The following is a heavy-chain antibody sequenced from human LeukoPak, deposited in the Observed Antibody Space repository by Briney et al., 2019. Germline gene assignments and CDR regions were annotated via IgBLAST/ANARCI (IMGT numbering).Heavy chain of an antibody. CDR1: GFTLRTSW. D-gene: IGHD3-10*01. J-gene: IGHJ4*02. CDR3: AKDGGGPLG. Sequence: GGSLRLSCAASGFTLRTSWMIWVRQAPGKGLEWVANIKQDGSEKNYVDSVKGRFTISRDNAKNSLYLQMNSLRAEDTAVYYCAKDGGGPLGWGQGTLVTVSS. CDR2: IKQDGSEK. V-gene: IGHV3-7*01.